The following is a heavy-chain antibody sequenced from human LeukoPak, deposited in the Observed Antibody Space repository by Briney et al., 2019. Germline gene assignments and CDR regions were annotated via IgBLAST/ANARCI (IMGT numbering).Heavy chain of an antibody. V-gene: IGHV3-23*01. Sequence: GGSLRLSCAASGFTFSSYAMSWVRQVPGKGLEWVSTITATGGTTYYADSVKGRFTISRDNSKNTLYLQMNSLRAEDTAVYYCAKDIGEAAAGTGLVIDYWGQGTLVTVSS. CDR1: GFTFSSYA. J-gene: IGHJ4*02. D-gene: IGHD6-13*01. CDR3: AKDIGEAAAGTGLVIDY. CDR2: ITATGGTT.